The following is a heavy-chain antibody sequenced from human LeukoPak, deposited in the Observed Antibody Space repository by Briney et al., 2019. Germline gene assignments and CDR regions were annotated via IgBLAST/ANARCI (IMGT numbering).Heavy chain of an antibody. V-gene: IGHV4-39*07. J-gene: IGHJ4*02. D-gene: IGHD5/OR15-5a*01. Sequence: SETLSLTCTVSGGSISSSSYYWAWIRQPPGKGLEWIGNIYYSGFTYYNPSLKSRVTLSVDTSENQFSLKLSSVTAADTAVYYCAREGVSHSYFFDLWGQGTLVTVSS. CDR2: IYYSGFT. CDR1: GGSISSSSYY. CDR3: AREGVSHSYFFDL.